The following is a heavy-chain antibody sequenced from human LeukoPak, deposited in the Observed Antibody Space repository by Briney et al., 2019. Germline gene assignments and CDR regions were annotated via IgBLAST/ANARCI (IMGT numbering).Heavy chain of an antibody. D-gene: IGHD3-10*01. CDR3: ARLAITIDYGSGSHIGAFDY. CDR2: IYYSGST. V-gene: IGHV4-30-4*01. Sequence: SQTLSLTCTVSGGSISSGDYYWSWIRQPPGKGLEWIGYIYYSGSTYYNPSLKSRVTISVDTSKNQFSLKLSSVTAADTAVYYCARLAITIDYGSGSHIGAFDYWGQGTLVTVSS. CDR1: GGSISSGDYY. J-gene: IGHJ4*02.